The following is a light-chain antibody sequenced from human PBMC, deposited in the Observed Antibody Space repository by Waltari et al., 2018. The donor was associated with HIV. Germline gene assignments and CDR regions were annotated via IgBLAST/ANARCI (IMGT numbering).Light chain of an antibody. J-gene: IGLJ1*01. CDR3: SSYTSSSTFFV. CDR1: SSDAAAYNY. V-gene: IGLV2-14*03. Sequence: QSALTQPASASGSPGQSITISCTGTSSDAAAYNYVSSYHQHPGKPPNLMIYYVNNWPSGVSNRFSGSKSGNTASLTISELQAEDEADYYCSSYTSSSTFFVFGTGTKVTVV. CDR2: YVN.